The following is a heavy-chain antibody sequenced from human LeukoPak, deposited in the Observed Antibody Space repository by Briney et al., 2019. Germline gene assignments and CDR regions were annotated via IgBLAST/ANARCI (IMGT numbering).Heavy chain of an antibody. CDR3: ARLPGCSGGSCFRAFDI. D-gene: IGHD2-15*01. J-gene: IGHJ3*02. V-gene: IGHV4-59*08. Sequence: PSETLSLTCIVSGGSITDYHWSWIRQSPGKGLEWIAYIYYSGSTNYNPSLRSRVIISVDTSKNQFSLKLSTVTAADTAVYYCARLPGCSGGSCFRAFDIWGQGAMVTVSS. CDR1: GGSITDYH. CDR2: IYYSGST.